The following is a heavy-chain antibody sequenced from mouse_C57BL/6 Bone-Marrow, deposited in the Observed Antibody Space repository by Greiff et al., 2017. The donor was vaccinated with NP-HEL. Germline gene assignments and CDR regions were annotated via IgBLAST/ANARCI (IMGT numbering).Heavy chain of an antibody. CDR1: GFNIKDYY. CDR3: TTNYSNYVFAY. J-gene: IGHJ3*01. Sequence: VQLQQSGAELVRPGASVKLSCTASGFNIKDYYMHWVKQRPEQGLEWIGRIDPEDGDTEYAPKFQGKATMTADTSSNTAYLQLSSLTSEDTAVYYCTTNYSNYVFAYWGQGTLVTVSA. CDR2: IDPEDGDT. V-gene: IGHV14-1*01. D-gene: IGHD2-5*01.